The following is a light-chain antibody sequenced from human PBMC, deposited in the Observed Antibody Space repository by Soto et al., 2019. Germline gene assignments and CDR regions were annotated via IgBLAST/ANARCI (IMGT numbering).Light chain of an antibody. Sequence: DLPLTQSPSFLSASVCDRVTITCRASQGISSYLAWYQQKPGKAPKPLIYAASSLQSGVPSRFSGSESGTDFTLTITSLQPEDFATYYCQQGYSNPITFGQGTRLEIK. CDR3: QQGYSNPIT. V-gene: IGKV1-39*01. CDR2: AAS. CDR1: QGISSY. J-gene: IGKJ5*01.